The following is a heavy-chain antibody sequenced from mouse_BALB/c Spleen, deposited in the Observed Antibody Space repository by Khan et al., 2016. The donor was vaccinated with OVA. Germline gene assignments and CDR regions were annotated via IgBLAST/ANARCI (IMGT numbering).Heavy chain of an antibody. CDR1: GYTFTSYW. J-gene: IGHJ3*01. V-gene: IGHV1-5*01. D-gene: IGHD6-1*01. CDR2: IFPGNYDT. Sequence: VQLKQSGTVLARPGASVKMSCKASGYTFTSYWMHWVKQRPGQGLEWIGGIFPGNYDTTYNQKIKGRAKLTAVTSASTANMELSSLTNEDSAVYYCARAGYVDFAYWGQGTLVTVSA. CDR3: ARAGYVDFAY.